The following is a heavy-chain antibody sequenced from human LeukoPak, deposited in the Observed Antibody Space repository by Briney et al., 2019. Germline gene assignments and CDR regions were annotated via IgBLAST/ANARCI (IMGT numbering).Heavy chain of an antibody. CDR3: ARGSHDITMIVVVMTGVSYYLDV. CDR1: GGSFSGYH. V-gene: IGHV4-34*01. J-gene: IGHJ6*03. Sequence: SETLSLTCAVYGGSFSGYHWTWLRQSPGKGLEWLGDINPSGSTYYNPSLKSRLPISVDTSKNQFSLKLRSVTAADTAVYYCARGSHDITMIVVVMTGVSYYLDVWGKGTTVTVS. D-gene: IGHD3-22*01. CDR2: INPSGST.